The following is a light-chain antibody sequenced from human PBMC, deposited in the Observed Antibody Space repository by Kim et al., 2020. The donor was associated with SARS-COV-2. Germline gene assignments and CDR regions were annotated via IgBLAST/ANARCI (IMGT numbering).Light chain of an antibody. Sequence: QSVLTQPASVSGSPRQSITISCTGTSSDVGGYNYVSWYQQHPGKAPKLMIYDVSKRPSGVSNRFSGSKSGNTASLTISGLQAEDEADYYCSSYTSSSYVVFGGGTQLTVL. V-gene: IGLV2-14*01. CDR1: SSDVGGYNY. CDR3: SSYTSSSYVV. J-gene: IGLJ2*01. CDR2: DVS.